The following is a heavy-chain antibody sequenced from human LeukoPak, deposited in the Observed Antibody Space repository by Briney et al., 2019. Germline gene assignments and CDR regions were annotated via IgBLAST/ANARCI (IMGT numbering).Heavy chain of an antibody. CDR1: GFTFSSYG. J-gene: IGHJ4*02. D-gene: IGHD5-18*01. CDR3: AKRGFVDTAMVIDY. CDR2: RWCDRSNE. V-gene: IGHV3-33*06. Sequence: GGSLRLTCAASGFTFSSYGMHWVRQAPGKGLEWLAVRWCDRSNEYYADSVKGRFTISRDNSKNTLYLQMNSLRVEDTAVYYCAKRGFVDTAMVIDYWGQGTLVTVSS.